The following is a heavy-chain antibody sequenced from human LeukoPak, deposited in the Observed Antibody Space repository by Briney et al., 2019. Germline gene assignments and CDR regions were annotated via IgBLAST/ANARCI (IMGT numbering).Heavy chain of an antibody. CDR1: GFTFSTYG. Sequence: PGGSLRLSCAASGFTFSTYGMTWVRQAPGKGLEWVSAISGSGGSTYYADSVKGRFTISRDNSKNTLYLQMNSLRAEDTAVYYCAKSGAIYGSGSAYYYYMDGWGKGTTVTISS. CDR2: ISGSGGST. J-gene: IGHJ6*03. D-gene: IGHD3-10*01. CDR3: AKSGAIYGSGSAYYYYMDG. V-gene: IGHV3-23*01.